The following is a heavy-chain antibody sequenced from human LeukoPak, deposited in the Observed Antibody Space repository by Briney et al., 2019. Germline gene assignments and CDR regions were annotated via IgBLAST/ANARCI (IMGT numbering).Heavy chain of an antibody. CDR2: IWYDESNK. D-gene: IGHD3-9*01. J-gene: IGHJ4*02. CDR1: GFTFRTYG. Sequence: GRSLRLSCAASGFTFRTYGMHWVRQAPGKGLEWVAVIWYDESNKYYADSVKGRFTISRDNSQNTVFLQMNGLRADDTAVYYCARDFDHYFDYWGRGILVTVSS. V-gene: IGHV3-33*01. CDR3: ARDFDHYFDY.